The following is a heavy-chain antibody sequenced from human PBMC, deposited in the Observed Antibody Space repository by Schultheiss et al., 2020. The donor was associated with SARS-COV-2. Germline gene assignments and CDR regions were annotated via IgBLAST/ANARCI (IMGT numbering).Heavy chain of an antibody. CDR1: GGSFSGYY. Sequence: SETLSLTCAVYGGSFSGYYWSWVRQVPGKALEWIGYIHDSGRTYYNPSFQSLVTISIDTSENHFSLSLRSVTAADTAVYYCARVGRKGAVTVFDYWGQGTLVTVSS. D-gene: IGHD5-18*01. V-gene: IGHV4-34*01. CDR2: IHDSGRT. J-gene: IGHJ4*02. CDR3: ARVGRKGAVTVFDY.